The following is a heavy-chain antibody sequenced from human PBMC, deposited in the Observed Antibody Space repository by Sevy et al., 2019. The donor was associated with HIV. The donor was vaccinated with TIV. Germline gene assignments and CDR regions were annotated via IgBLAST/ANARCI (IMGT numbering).Heavy chain of an antibody. CDR3: AKGAGSSLLSAIAY. J-gene: IGHJ4*02. CDR1: GFTFDDYG. CDR2: ISWNSATI. Sequence: GGSLRLSCAASGFTFDDYGMHWVRQAPGKGLEWASGISWNSATIVYADSAKGRFTISRDNTRNSLYLQMNSLRVEDMAFYYCAKGAGSSLLSAIAYWGQGTLVTVSS. V-gene: IGHV3-9*03. D-gene: IGHD2-15*01.